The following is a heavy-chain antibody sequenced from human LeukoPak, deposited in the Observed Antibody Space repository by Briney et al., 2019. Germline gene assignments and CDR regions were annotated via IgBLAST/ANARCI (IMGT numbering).Heavy chain of an antibody. CDR1: GYTFTSYG. CDR3: ARDLKGYSSGWTFDY. CDR2: ISAYNGNT. J-gene: IGHJ4*02. V-gene: IGHV1-18*01. D-gene: IGHD6-19*01. Sequence: ASVKVSCKASGYTFTSYGIIWVRQAPGQGLEWMGWISAYNGNTNYAQKLQGRVTMTTDTSTSTAYMELRSLRSDDTAVYYCARDLKGYSSGWTFDYWGQGTLVTVSS.